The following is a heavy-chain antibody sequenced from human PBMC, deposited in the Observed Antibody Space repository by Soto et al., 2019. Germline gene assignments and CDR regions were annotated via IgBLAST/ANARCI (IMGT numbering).Heavy chain of an antibody. D-gene: IGHD3-22*01. CDR1: GFTFSVYT. Sequence: PGGSLRLSCAASGFTFSVYTMHWVRQSPGKGLEWISSITSSGTTISYADSVKGRFTISRDNAKNSLYLQMNSLRAEDTAVYYWARDLVRYYYDSSGYSWGQGTLVTVSS. J-gene: IGHJ5*02. V-gene: IGHV3-48*04. CDR2: ITSSGTTI. CDR3: ARDLVRYYYDSSGYS.